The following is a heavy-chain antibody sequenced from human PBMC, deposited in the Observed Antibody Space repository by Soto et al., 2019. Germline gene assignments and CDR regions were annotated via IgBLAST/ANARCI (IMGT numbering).Heavy chain of an antibody. J-gene: IGHJ2*01. Sequence: GGSLRLSCAASGFSVGSNYMNWVRQAPGKRLEWVSVFYPAASTYYADSVKGRFTISRDNTKNTLYLQMNSLRAEYTAVSYCARERLVASNCFFDLFGRGTLVTVCS. CDR2: FYPAAST. V-gene: IGHV3-53*01. CDR3: ARERLVASNCFFDL. CDR1: GFSVGSNY. D-gene: IGHD2-8*02.